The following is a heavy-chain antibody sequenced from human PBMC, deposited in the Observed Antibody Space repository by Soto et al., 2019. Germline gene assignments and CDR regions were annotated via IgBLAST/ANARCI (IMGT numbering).Heavy chain of an antibody. J-gene: IGHJ6*02. Sequence: ASVKVSCKASGYTFTSYAIHWVRQAPGQRLEWMGWINAGNGNTKYSQKFQGRVTITRDTSASTAYMELSSLRSEDTAVYYCARDLQDSSNYGMDVWGQGTTVTVSS. D-gene: IGHD2-15*01. CDR3: ARDLQDSSNYGMDV. CDR1: GYTFTSYA. CDR2: INAGNGNT. V-gene: IGHV1-3*01.